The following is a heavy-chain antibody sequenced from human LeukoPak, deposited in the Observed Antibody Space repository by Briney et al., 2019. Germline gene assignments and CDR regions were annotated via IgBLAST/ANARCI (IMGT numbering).Heavy chain of an antibody. Sequence: PSETLSLTCAVYGGSFSVYYWSWIRHPPGKGLEWIGEINHSGSTNYNPSLKSRVTISVDTSKNQFSLKLSSVTAADTAVYYCASPSRDGYNIIDAFDIWGQGTMVTVSS. V-gene: IGHV4-34*01. D-gene: IGHD5-24*01. J-gene: IGHJ3*02. CDR3: ASPSRDGYNIIDAFDI. CDR2: INHSGST. CDR1: GGSFSVYY.